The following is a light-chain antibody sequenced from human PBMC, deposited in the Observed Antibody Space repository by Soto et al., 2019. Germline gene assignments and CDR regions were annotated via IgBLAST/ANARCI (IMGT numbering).Light chain of an antibody. J-gene: IGLJ2*01. CDR3: QSYDTSLRGAV. V-gene: IGLV1-40*01. Sequence: QSVLTQPPSVSGAPGQRVTISCTGSSSNIGAGFDVQWYQQLLGTAPKLLIFDNNNRPSGVPDRFSGSKSGTSASLAIAGLQAEDEADYYCQSYDTSLRGAVFGGGTKVTVL. CDR2: DNN. CDR1: SSNIGAGFD.